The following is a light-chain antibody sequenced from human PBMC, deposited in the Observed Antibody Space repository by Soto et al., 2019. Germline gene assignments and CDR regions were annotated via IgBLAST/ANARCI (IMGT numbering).Light chain of an antibody. CDR3: QQYNNWPTWT. Sequence: EIVMTQSPATLSVSPGERATLSCRASQSVSSNLAWYQQKPGQAPRLLIYGASARATGISARFSGSGSGTEFTLTISSLQSEDFSVYYWQQYNNWPTWTLGQGTKVEIK. CDR2: GAS. CDR1: QSVSSN. J-gene: IGKJ1*01. V-gene: IGKV3-15*01.